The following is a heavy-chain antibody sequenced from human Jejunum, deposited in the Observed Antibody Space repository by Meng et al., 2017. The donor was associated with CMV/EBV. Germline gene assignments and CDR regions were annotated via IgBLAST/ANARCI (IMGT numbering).Heavy chain of an antibody. CDR1: GSTIDNYA. CDR2: NIPIFGTA. CDR3: ARDQEGLNWFDP. J-gene: IGHJ5*02. Sequence: SGSTIDNYAISWVRQAPGQGLEWVGGNIPIFGTANYAQKFQGRVTITTDESTSTAYMELSSLRSEDTAVYYCARDQEGLNWFDPWGQGTLVTVSS. V-gene: IGHV1-69*05.